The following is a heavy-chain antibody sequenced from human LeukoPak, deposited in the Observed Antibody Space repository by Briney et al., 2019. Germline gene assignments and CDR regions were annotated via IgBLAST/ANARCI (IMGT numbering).Heavy chain of an antibody. V-gene: IGHV6-1*01. Sequence: SQTLSLNCAISGDSVSSNRTAWNWIRQSPSRGLEWLGKTYYRSKWYTDYAVSVESRITINPDSSKNQFFLQLNSVTPEDTAVYYCARGWALGSWGQGTLVTVSS. D-gene: IGHD3-3*02. CDR3: ARGWALGS. J-gene: IGHJ5*02. CDR1: GDSVSSNRTA. CDR2: TYYRSKWYT.